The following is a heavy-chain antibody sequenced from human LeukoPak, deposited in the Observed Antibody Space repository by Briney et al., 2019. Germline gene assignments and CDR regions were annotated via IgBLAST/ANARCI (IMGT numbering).Heavy chain of an antibody. CDR1: GYTASNYC. V-gene: IGHV1-46*01. D-gene: IGHD3-9*01. Sequence: ASVKVSCKASGYTASNYCIHWLRQAPGQGFEWMGIFNPTYSIPTYAPTFEGRVTMTSDMSTSTFYMDLSTLRSEDTAVYFCAKDPRNILTGDFDDFDIWGQGTMVIVSS. J-gene: IGHJ3*02. CDR2: FNPTYSIP. CDR3: AKDPRNILTGDFDDFDI.